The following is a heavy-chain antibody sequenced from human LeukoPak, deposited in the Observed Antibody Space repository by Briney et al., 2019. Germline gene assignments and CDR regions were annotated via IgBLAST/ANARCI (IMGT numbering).Heavy chain of an antibody. V-gene: IGHV3-11*01. CDR1: GFTFSDYY. CDR3: AKDVCTSPRCLLYFDS. CDR2: ISSSGSTI. Sequence: GGSLRLSCAASGFTFSDYYMSWIRQAPGKGLEWVSYISSSGSTIYYADSVKGRFTISRDNAKNSLYLQMNSLRAEDTAVYSCAKDVCTSPRCLLYFDSWGQGTLVTVSS. J-gene: IGHJ4*02. D-gene: IGHD2-8*01.